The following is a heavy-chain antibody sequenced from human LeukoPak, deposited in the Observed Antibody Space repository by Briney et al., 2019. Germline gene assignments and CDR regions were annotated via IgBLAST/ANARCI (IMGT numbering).Heavy chain of an antibody. CDR1: GGSFSGYY. CDR3: ARVATYYDFWSGYRDRYYYMDV. V-gene: IGHV4-34*01. CDR2: INHSGST. Sequence: SETLSLTXAVYGGSFSGYYWSWIRQPPGKGLEWIGEINHSGSTNYNPSLKSRVTISVDTSKNQFSLKLSSVTAADTAVYYCARVATYYDFWSGYRDRYYYMDVWGKGTTVTVSS. D-gene: IGHD3-3*01. J-gene: IGHJ6*03.